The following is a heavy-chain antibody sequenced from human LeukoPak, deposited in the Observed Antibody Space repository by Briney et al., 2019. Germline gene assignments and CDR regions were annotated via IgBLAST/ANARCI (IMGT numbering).Heavy chain of an antibody. CDR2: ISDSGGRT. Sequence: GGSLRLSCAASGFTFRSYAMNWVRQAPGKGLEWVSGISDSGGRTYYAESVKGRSTISRDNSKNTLYLQMNSLRVEDTAVYYCAKDLPTKCRGDCPSDYWGQGTLVTVSS. V-gene: IGHV3-23*01. CDR1: GFTFRSYA. D-gene: IGHD2-21*02. J-gene: IGHJ4*02. CDR3: AKDLPTKCRGDCPSDY.